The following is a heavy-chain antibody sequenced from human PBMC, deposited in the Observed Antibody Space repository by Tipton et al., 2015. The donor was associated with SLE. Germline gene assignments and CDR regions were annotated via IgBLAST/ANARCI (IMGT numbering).Heavy chain of an antibody. CDR1: GGSISSHY. J-gene: IGHJ3*02. D-gene: IGHD3-3*01. Sequence: LRLSCTVSGGSISSHYWSWIRQPPGKGLEWIGYIYHSGSTYYNPSLKSRVIISVDRSKNQFSLKLSSVTAADTAVYYCARFRVGNAFDIWGQGTMVTVSS. V-gene: IGHV4-59*11. CDR3: ARFRVGNAFDI. CDR2: IYHSGST.